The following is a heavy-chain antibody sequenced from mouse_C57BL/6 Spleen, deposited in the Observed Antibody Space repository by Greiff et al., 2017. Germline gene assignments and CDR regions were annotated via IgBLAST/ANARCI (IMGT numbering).Heavy chain of an antibody. CDR3: ARGGTPDFGG. J-gene: IGHJ2*01. CDR2: ISSGSSTI. V-gene: IGHV5-17*01. CDR1: GFTFSDYG. Sequence: EVQLVEPGGGLVKPGASLKLSCAASGFTFSDYGMHWVRQAPEQGLEWVAYISSGSSTIYYADTVKGRFTISRDNAKNTLFLQMTSLRSEDTAMYYCARGGTPDFGGWGKGTTLTVSS. D-gene: IGHD2-14*01.